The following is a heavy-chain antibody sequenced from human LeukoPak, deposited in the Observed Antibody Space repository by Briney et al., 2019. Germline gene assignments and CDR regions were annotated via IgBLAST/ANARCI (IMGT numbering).Heavy chain of an antibody. CDR3: AKVAGSWYGDYFDY. V-gene: IGHV3-20*04. Sequence: PGGSLRLSCAASGFTFSSYSMNWVRQAPGKGLEWVSGINWNGGSTGYADSVKGRFTISRDNAKNSLYLQMNSLRAEDTAVYYCAKVAGSWYGDYFDYWGQGTLVTVSS. J-gene: IGHJ4*02. CDR2: INWNGGST. D-gene: IGHD6-13*01. CDR1: GFTFSSYS.